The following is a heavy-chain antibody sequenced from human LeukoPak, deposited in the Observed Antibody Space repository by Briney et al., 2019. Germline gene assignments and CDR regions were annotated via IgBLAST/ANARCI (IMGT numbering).Heavy chain of an antibody. CDR3: ARARPGYSYGYSGGTCFDY. Sequence: GSTNYNPSLKSRFTISVDTSKNQFSLKLSSVTAADTAVYYCARARPGYSYGYSGGTCFDYWGQGTLVTVSS. CDR2: GST. V-gene: IGHV4-34*01. J-gene: IGHJ4*02. D-gene: IGHD5-18*01.